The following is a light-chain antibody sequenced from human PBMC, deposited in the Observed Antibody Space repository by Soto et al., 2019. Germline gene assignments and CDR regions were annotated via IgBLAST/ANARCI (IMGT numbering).Light chain of an antibody. Sequence: EIVLTQSPGTLSLSPGERATLSCRASQSLSGNYLAWYQQKPGQAPRLLIFGVSSRATGIPDRFSGSGSGTDFPLTINRLEPEDFAVYYCHHYGSSPYTFGLGTKLEIK. CDR2: GVS. CDR3: HHYGSSPYT. CDR1: QSLSGNY. V-gene: IGKV3-20*01. J-gene: IGKJ2*01.